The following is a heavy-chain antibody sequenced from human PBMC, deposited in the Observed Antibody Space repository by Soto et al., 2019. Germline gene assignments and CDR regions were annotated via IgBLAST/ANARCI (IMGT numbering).Heavy chain of an antibody. Sequence: TVRSLRDPRAASGVNFRGYAMHWVRQAQGKGLEWVAVISYDGSNKYYADSVKGRFTISRDNSKNTLYLQMNSLRAEDTAVYYCAVGYCSSTSCYAPRLYYYGMDVWGQGTTVTVSS. CDR2: ISYDGSNK. CDR3: AVGYCSSTSCYAPRLYYYGMDV. V-gene: IGHV3-30*03. D-gene: IGHD2-2*01. CDR1: GVNFRGYA. J-gene: IGHJ6*02.